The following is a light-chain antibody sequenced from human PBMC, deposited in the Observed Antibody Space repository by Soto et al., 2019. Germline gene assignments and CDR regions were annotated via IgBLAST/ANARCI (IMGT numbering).Light chain of an antibody. Sequence: DIQMTQSPSTLSASVGDTVTITCRASQSVNIWFAWYQQKPGRAPNLLIYLASTLASGVPSRFSGSGSGTDFTLTISSLQPDDFATYYCQQYNDYWTFGQGTKVDIK. J-gene: IGKJ1*01. CDR2: LAS. V-gene: IGKV1-5*03. CDR3: QQYNDYWT. CDR1: QSVNIW.